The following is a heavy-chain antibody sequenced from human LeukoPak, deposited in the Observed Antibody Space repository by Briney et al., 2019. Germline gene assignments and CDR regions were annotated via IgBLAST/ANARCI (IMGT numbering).Heavy chain of an antibody. Sequence: GESLKISCKGSGYSINNYWIGWVRQMPGKGLEWMGIIYPADSDIRYSPSFQGQVTISADRSISTVYLQWSSLKASDTAMYYCARQATVTTNFDYWGQGTLVTVSS. CDR1: GYSINNYW. J-gene: IGHJ4*02. CDR3: ARQATVTTNFDY. D-gene: IGHD4-17*01. V-gene: IGHV5-51*01. CDR2: IYPADSDI.